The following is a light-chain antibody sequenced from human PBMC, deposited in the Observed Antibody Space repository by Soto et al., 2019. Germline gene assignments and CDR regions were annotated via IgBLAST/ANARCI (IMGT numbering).Light chain of an antibody. CDR3: SSYARSNNFV. CDR1: SSDIGAYIY. Sequence: QSALTQPPSASGSPGQSVTISCTGTSSDIGAYIYVSWYQQHPGKAPKLMISEFSRRPSGVPERFSGSKSGNTASLTVSGLQADDEAHYYCSSYARSNNFVFGTGTMGTVL. V-gene: IGLV2-8*01. CDR2: EFS. J-gene: IGLJ1*01.